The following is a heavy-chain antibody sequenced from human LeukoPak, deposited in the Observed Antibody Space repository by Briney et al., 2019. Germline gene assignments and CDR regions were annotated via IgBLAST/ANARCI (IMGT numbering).Heavy chain of an antibody. CDR1: GGSFSGYY. Sequence: PSETLSLTCAVYGGSFSGYYWSWIRQPPGKGLEWIGEINHSGSTNYNPSLKSRVTISVDTSKNQFSLKLSSVTAADTAVYYCAITPRYYYDVTVWGQGTLVTVSS. D-gene: IGHD3-22*01. CDR2: INHSGST. CDR3: AITPRYYYDVTV. V-gene: IGHV4-34*01. J-gene: IGHJ4*02.